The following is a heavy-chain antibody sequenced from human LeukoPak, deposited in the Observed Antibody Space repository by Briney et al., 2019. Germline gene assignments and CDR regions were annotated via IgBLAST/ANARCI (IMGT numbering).Heavy chain of an antibody. CDR1: GFTFSSYG. CDR2: ISYDGSNK. J-gene: IGHJ3*02. V-gene: IGHV3-30*18. Sequence: TGGSLRLSCAASGFTFSSYGMHWVRQAPGKGLEWVAVISYDGSNKYYADSVKGRFTISRDNSKNTLYLQMNSLRAEDTAVYYCAKEEDYYDSSGYYLSNAFDIWGQGTMVTVSS. CDR3: AKEEDYYDSSGYYLSNAFDI. D-gene: IGHD3-22*01.